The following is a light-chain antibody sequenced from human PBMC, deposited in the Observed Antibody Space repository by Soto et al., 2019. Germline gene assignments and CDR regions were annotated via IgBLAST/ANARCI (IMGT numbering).Light chain of an antibody. CDR3: TSYTTSSTYV. Sequence: QSALTQPASVSGSPGQSITISCTGTSSDVGYYKYVSWYQQHPGKAPKLMIYEVSNRPSGVSNRFSGSKSGNTASLTISGLQTDDEADYYCTSYTTSSTYVFGTGTKVTVL. V-gene: IGLV2-14*01. CDR1: SSDVGYYKY. CDR2: EVS. J-gene: IGLJ1*01.